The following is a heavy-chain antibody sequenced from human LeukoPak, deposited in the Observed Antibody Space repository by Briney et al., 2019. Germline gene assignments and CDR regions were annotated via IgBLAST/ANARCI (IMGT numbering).Heavy chain of an antibody. J-gene: IGHJ4*02. Sequence: GASVKVSCKSSGFTFTDEYIHWVRQAPGQGLAWMGWINPYSGATNYAQKFQGRVTLTRDTSISTAYRELSRLTSGDTAVYYCARDPKSQLLLDYWGQGTLVTVSS. CDR2: INPYSGAT. V-gene: IGHV1-2*02. D-gene: IGHD2-2*01. CDR1: GFTFTDEY. CDR3: ARDPKSQLLLDY.